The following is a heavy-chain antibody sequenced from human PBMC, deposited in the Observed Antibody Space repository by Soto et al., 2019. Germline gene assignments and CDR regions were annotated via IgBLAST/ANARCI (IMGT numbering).Heavy chain of an antibody. CDR2: ISGSGGST. D-gene: IGHD3-9*01. CDR1: GFTFSSYA. V-gene: IGHV3-23*01. CDR3: ARVPYYDILYKFDY. Sequence: GGSLRLSCAASGFTFSSYAMSWVRQAPGKGLEWVSAISGSGGSTYYADSVKGRFTISRDNSKNTLYLQMNSLRAEDTAVYYCARVPYYDILYKFDYWGQGTLVTVSS. J-gene: IGHJ4*02.